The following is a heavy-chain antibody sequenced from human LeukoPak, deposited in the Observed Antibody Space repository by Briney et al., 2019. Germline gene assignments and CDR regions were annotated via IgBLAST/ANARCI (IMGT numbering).Heavy chain of an antibody. CDR1: GFTFSSYT. V-gene: IGHV3-21*01. CDR3: ARKENILTGYYDH. Sequence: GGSLRLSCAASGFTFSSYTMNWVRQAPGKGLEWVSSISSDSNYIYYADSVKGRFTISRDNAWNSLYLQMNSLRAEDTAVYYCARKENILTGYYDHWGQGTLVTVSS. J-gene: IGHJ5*02. CDR2: ISSDSNYI. D-gene: IGHD3-9*01.